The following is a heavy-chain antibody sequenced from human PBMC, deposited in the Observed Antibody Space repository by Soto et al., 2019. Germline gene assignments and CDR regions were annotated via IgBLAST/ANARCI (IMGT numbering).Heavy chain of an antibody. D-gene: IGHD3-9*01. J-gene: IGHJ3*01. CDR2: IQYIANT. Sequence: QLQLQESGPGLVKPSETLSLTCTVSGDSLSSSTYYRGWIRQPPGKGLEWIGSIQYIANTYYNTSLKSRLTTSVDTSKNQLSLKLSSVTDADTAVYYCAKAMTGAKRTFDVWGQGTMVTVSS. CDR3: AKAMTGAKRTFDV. V-gene: IGHV4-39*01. CDR1: GDSLSSSTYY.